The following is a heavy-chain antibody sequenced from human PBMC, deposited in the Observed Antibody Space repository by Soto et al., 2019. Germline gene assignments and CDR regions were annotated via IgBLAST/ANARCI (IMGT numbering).Heavy chain of an antibody. CDR3: AGAYDFWSGYLPDVLDI. CDR2: IYYSGST. Sequence: SETLSLTCTVSGGSISSGGYYWSWIRQHPGKGLEWIGYIYYSGSTYYNPSLKSRVTISVDTSKNQFSLKLSSVTAADTAVYYCAGAYDFWSGYLPDVLDIWGQGTMVTVSS. D-gene: IGHD3-3*01. V-gene: IGHV4-31*03. J-gene: IGHJ3*02. CDR1: GGSISSGGYY.